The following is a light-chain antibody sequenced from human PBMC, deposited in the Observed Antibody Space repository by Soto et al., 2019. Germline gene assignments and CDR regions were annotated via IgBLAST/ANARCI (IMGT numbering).Light chain of an antibody. V-gene: IGLV8-61*01. CDR1: YGSVSTNYF. Sequence: QAVVTQEPSFSVSRGTTVTITCGLNYGSVSTNYFATWYQQTPGHPPRTLIYNTNTRSSGVPDRFSGSILGNKAALTITGAQADDESDYYCVLYMGNGIWVFGGGTKLTVL. J-gene: IGLJ3*02. CDR2: NTN. CDR3: VLYMGNGIWV.